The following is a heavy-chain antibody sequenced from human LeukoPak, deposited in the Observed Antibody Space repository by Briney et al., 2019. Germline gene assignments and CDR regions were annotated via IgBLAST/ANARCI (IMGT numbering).Heavy chain of an antibody. CDR2: IKQDGSEK. Sequence: GGSLRLSCAASGFTFSSYWMSWVRQAPGKGLEWVANIKQDGSEKYYVDSVKGRFTISRDNAKNSLYLQMNSLRAEDTAVYYCAREVFLWRRGLNWFDPWGQGTLVTVSS. D-gene: IGHD2/OR15-2a*01. V-gene: IGHV3-7*01. CDR1: GFTFSSYW. J-gene: IGHJ5*02. CDR3: AREVFLWRRGLNWFDP.